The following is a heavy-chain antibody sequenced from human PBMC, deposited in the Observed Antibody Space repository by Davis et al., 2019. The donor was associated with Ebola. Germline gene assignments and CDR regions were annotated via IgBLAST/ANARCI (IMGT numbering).Heavy chain of an antibody. Sequence: MPSETLSLTCTVSGGSISSYYWSWIRQPPGKGLEWIGYIYYSGSTNYNPSLKSRVTISVDTSKNQFSLKLSSVTAADTAVYYCARFYCSGDSCWIDYWGQGTLVTVSS. CDR2: IYYSGST. D-gene: IGHD2-15*01. J-gene: IGHJ4*02. CDR3: ARFYCSGDSCWIDY. CDR1: GGSISSYY. V-gene: IGHV4-59*01.